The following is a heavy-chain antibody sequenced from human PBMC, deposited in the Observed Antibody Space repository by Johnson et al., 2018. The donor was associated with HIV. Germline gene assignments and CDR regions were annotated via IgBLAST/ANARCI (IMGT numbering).Heavy chain of an antibody. CDR2: ISWNSGSI. V-gene: IGHV3-9*01. J-gene: IGHJ3*02. CDR3: AKGRRALGAFDI. CDR1: GFTFDDYA. Sequence: VQLVESGGGVVRPGGSLRLSCAASGFTFDDYAMHWVRQAPGKGLEWVSGISWNSGSIGYADSVKGRFTISRDNAKNSLYLQMNSLRAEDTALYYCAKGRRALGAFDIWGQGTMVTVSS.